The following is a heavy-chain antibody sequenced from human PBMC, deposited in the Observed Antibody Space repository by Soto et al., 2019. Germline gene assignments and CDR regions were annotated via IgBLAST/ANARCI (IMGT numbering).Heavy chain of an antibody. D-gene: IGHD3-10*01. CDR1: GYTFTSYN. V-gene: IGHV1-46*01. CDR3: ARESYFGSGRPTDYYDYGLDV. Sequence: ASVKVSCKASGYTFTSYNMHWVRQAPGQGLEWMGIINPSGASTSYTQKLQGRVTMTRDTSTSTVYMELSSLRSEDTAVYYCARESYFGSGRPTDYYDYGLDVWGQGKRVTVFS. CDR2: INPSGAST. J-gene: IGHJ6*02.